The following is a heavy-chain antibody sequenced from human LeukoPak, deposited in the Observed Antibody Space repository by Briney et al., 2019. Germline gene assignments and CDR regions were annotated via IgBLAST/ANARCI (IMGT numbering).Heavy chain of an antibody. D-gene: IGHD3-22*01. CDR2: INSDGSST. J-gene: IGHJ4*02. Sequence: GGSLRLSCAASGFTFSSYSMNWVRQAPGKGLVWVSRINSDGSSTCYADSVKGRFTISRDNAKNTLYLQMNSLRAEDTAVYYCARRGDTSGYYTYWGQGTLVTVSS. CDR3: ARRGDTSGYYTY. V-gene: IGHV3-74*01. CDR1: GFTFSSYS.